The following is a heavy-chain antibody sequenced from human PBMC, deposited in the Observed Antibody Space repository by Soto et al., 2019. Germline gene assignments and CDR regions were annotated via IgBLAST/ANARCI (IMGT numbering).Heavy chain of an antibody. CDR2: ISGSGAKT. V-gene: IGHV3-23*01. D-gene: IGHD3-16*01. J-gene: IGHJ4*02. CDR3: TAGPRGDYVWGRNIPIYYFDY. CDR1: GFIFSNYA. Sequence: EVQLLDSGGDLVQPGGSLRLSCAASGFIFSNYAMNWVRQTPGKGLEWVSGISGSGAKTYYADSVKGRFTISRDDSKNTLFFPMNSLSAEDTAVYYCTAGPRGDYVWGRNIPIYYFDYWGQGTLVTVSA.